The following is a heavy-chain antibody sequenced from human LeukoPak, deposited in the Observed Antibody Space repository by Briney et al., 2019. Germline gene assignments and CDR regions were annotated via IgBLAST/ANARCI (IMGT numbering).Heavy chain of an antibody. V-gene: IGHV3-21*01. Sequence: GGSLRLSCAASGFTFSSYRMNWVRQAPGKGLEWVSSISSSSSYIYYADSVKGRFTISRDNAKNSLYLQMNSLRAEDTAVYYCARDCGGDCSSFDYWGQGTLVTVSS. CDR1: GFTFSSYR. J-gene: IGHJ4*02. CDR3: ARDCGGDCSSFDY. CDR2: ISSSSSYI. D-gene: IGHD2-21*02.